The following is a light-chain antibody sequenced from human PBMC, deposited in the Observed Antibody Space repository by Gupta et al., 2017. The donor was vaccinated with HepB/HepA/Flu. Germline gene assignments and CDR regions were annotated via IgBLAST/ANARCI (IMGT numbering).Light chain of an antibody. J-gene: IGLJ1*01. V-gene: IGLV1-51*01. CDR2: DNT. Sequence: QSVLTQPPSVSAAPGQRVTISCSGSASNIANNYVSWYQQVPGTAPKLLIYDNTKRLSGIPDRFSGSKSGTSVTLGITGLQTGDEADYYCGTGDSTLSAYVFGTGTKVTVL. CDR1: ASNIANNY. CDR3: GTGDSTLSAYV.